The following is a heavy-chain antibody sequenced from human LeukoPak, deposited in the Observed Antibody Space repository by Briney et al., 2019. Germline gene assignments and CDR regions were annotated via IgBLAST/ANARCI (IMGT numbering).Heavy chain of an antibody. CDR1: GFTFSSYA. CDR3: AKCIVHSITMIVVADY. CDR2: ISGSGGST. J-gene: IGHJ4*02. V-gene: IGHV3-23*01. D-gene: IGHD3-22*01. Sequence: HSGGSLRLSCAASGFTFSSYAMSWVRQAPGKGLEWVSAISGSGGSTYYADSVKGRFTISRDNSKNTLYLQMNSLRAEDTAVYYCAKCIVHSITMIVVADYWGQGTLVTVSS.